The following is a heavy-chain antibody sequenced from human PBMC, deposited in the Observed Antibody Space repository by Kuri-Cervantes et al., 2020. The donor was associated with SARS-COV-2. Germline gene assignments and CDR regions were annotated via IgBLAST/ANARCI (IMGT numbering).Heavy chain of an antibody. CDR3: ARTSSGTYTDFDY. V-gene: IGHV1-8*02. D-gene: IGHD1-26*01. CDR1: GYTFNIYD. CDR2: MNPNSGIT. Sequence: ASVKVSCKASGYTFNIYDIHWVRQATGQGLEWMGWMNPNSGITGYAQKFQGRVTMTRDTSRSTAYMELSSLRSEDTAMYYCARTSSGTYTDFDYWGQGTLVTVSS. J-gene: IGHJ4*02.